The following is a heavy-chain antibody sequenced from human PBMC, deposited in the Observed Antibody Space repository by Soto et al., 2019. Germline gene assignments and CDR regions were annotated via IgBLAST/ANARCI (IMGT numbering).Heavy chain of an antibody. D-gene: IGHD1-26*01. CDR1: GGSISSLNW. J-gene: IGHJ4*02. CDR3: ARGGSYYFDY. Sequence: SETLSLTCAVSGGSISSLNWWSWVRLTPGKGLEWIGYIYYSGSTNYNPSLKSRVTISVDTSKNQFSLKLSSVTAADTAVYYCARGGSYYFDYWGQGTLVTVSS. V-gene: IGHV4-4*02. CDR2: IYYSGST.